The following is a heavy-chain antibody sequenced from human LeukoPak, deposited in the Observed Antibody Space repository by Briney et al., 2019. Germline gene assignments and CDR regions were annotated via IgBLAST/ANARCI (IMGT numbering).Heavy chain of an antibody. J-gene: IGHJ1*01. V-gene: IGHV4-39*02. CDR3: ARSITSSWYGDFQH. CDR1: GGSISSTSYY. D-gene: IGHD6-13*01. Sequence: PSETLSLTCTVSGGSISSTSYYWGWIRQPPGKGLEWIGTIYHTGSTFYNPSLKSRVTISVDTSRNHFSLKLSSVTAADTAVYYCARSITSSWYGDFQHWGQGTLVTVSS. CDR2: IYHTGST.